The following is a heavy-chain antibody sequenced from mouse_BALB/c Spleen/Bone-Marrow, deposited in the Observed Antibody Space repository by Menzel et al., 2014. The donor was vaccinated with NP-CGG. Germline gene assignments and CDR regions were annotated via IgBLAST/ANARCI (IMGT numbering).Heavy chain of an antibody. CDR1: GYSVTSNYA. CDR3: APYGAWFAY. V-gene: IGHV3-2*02. CDR2: ITFSGST. Sequence: EVHLVESGPGLVKPSQSLSLTCTVTGYSVTSNYAWNWIRQFPGNTLEWMGYITFSGSTSFNPSLKSRISITRDTSKNQFFLLLNSVTTEDTATYYCAPYGAWFAYWGQGTLVTVSA. J-gene: IGHJ3*01. D-gene: IGHD1-1*02.